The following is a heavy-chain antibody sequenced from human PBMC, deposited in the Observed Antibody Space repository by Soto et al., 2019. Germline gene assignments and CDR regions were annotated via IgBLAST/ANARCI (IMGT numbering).Heavy chain of an antibody. J-gene: IGHJ4*02. CDR3: ARDWYQQPSYY. Sequence: QVQLVQSGAEVKKPGASVKVSCKASGYTFTSYGISWVRQAPGQALEWMGWISAYNGNTNYAQKLQGRVTMTTDTFTSTAYMEMMSLRSDDTAVYFCARDWYQQPSYYWGQGSLVTVCS. CDR2: ISAYNGNT. CDR1: GYTFTSYG. V-gene: IGHV1-18*04. D-gene: IGHD2-2*01.